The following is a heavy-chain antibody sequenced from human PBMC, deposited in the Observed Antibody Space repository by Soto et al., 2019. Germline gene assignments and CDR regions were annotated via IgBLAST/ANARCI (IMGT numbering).Heavy chain of an antibody. D-gene: IGHD3-16*01. CDR1: GFTLRNYA. Sequence: SLRLSCEASGFTLRNYAMTWVRQAPGKGLEWVSLISANDVGTYYAESVKTRFAISTDQSRNTVYLQMDSLRADDTAIYYCAKAKNGYTWDNSRPFDYWGQGTLVTVSS. CDR2: ISANDVGT. V-gene: IGHV3-23*01. CDR3: AKAKNGYTWDNSRPFDY. J-gene: IGHJ4*02.